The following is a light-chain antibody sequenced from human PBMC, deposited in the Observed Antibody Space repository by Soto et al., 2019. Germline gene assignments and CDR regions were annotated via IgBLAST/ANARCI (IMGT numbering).Light chain of an antibody. CDR3: QQYGSSGT. Sequence: EIVMTQSPATLSVSPGERATLSCRASQSVSSNLAWYKQKPGQAPRLLIYDASNRATGIPARFSGSGSGTDFTLTIRRLEPEDFAVYYCQQYGSSGTFGQGTKVDIK. CDR2: DAS. CDR1: QSVSSN. J-gene: IGKJ1*01. V-gene: IGKV3-20*01.